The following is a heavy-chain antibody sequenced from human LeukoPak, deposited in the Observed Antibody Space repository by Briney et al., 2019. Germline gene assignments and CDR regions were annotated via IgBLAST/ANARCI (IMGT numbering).Heavy chain of an antibody. CDR1: GGSFSGYY. CDR3: ARDSSGFNWFDP. D-gene: IGHD3-3*01. V-gene: IGHV4-34*01. CDR2: INHSGST. Sequence: PSETPSLTCAVYGGSFSGYYWSWIRQPPGKGLEWIGEINHSGSTNYNPSLKSRVTISVDTSKNQFSLKLSSVTAADTAVYYCARDSSGFNWFDPWGQGTLVTVSS. J-gene: IGHJ5*02.